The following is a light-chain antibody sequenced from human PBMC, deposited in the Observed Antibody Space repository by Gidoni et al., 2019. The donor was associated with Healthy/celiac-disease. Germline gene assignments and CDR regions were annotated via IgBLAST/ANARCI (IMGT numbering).Light chain of an antibody. CDR2: GAS. CDR3: HQYRNWPSLT. CDR1: HAINSN. J-gene: IGKJ4*01. Sequence: EVVMTPSPAIVSVSPGDTATLSCRASHAINSNLAWYQQRPGQAPSLLIYGASTRATGIPARFSGSGSGTEFTLTISSLQFEDFAVYYCHQYRNWPSLTFXGXTKVDIK. V-gene: IGKV3-15*01.